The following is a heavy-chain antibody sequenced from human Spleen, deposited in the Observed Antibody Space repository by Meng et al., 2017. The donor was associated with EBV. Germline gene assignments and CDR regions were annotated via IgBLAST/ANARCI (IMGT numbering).Heavy chain of an antibody. J-gene: IGHJ4*02. CDR2: INHSGST. CDR1: GGSFSGYY. D-gene: IGHD1-26*01. CDR3: AMSGSYWDY. V-gene: IGHV4-34*01. Sequence: VQLQQWGAGLLKPSTTRRHAGAVVGGSFSGYYWSWIRQPPGKELEWIGEINHSGSTNYNPSFKSRVTISVDTSKNQFSLKLSSVTAADTAVYYCAMSGSYWDYWGQGTLVTVSS.